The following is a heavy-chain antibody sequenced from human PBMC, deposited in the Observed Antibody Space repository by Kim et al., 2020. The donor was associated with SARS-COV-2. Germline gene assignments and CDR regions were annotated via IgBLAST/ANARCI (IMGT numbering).Heavy chain of an antibody. J-gene: IGHJ6*03. CDR3: ARGGAAAPLTLSNYYYYKDV. CDR2: IKWNGGRT. Sequence: GGSLRLSCAASGFTFDDYGMSWVRQAPGKGLEWVSGIKWNGGRTGYADSVKGRFTISRDNAKNSLYLQMNSLRAEDTAMYHCARGGAAAPLTLSNYYYYKDVWGKETTVSVSS. D-gene: IGHD6-13*01. V-gene: IGHV3-20*01. CDR1: GFTFDDYG.